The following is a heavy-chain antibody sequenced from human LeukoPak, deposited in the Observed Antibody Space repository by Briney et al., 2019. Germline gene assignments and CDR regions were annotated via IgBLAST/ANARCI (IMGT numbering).Heavy chain of an antibody. J-gene: IGHJ4*02. V-gene: IGHV3-30*04. Sequence: GRSLRLSCAASGFTFSSYAMHWVRQAPGKGLEWVAVISYDGSNKYYADSVKGRFTISRDNSKNTLYLQMNSLRAEDTAVYYCARDARVGDPFDYWGQGTLVTVSS. CDR3: ARDARVGDPFDY. CDR2: ISYDGSNK. CDR1: GFTFSSYA. D-gene: IGHD4-17*01.